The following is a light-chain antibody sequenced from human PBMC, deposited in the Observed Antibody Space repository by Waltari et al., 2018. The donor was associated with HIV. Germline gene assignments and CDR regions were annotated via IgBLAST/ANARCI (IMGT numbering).Light chain of an antibody. Sequence: QSALTQPASVSGSPGQSITLSCSGTWRDIGSYDLSSWYQHFPGKAPKRILYDVNERPSGVSPRYSGSKSGNTASLVISGLQSEDEADYYCCSYAGSGTFVVFGGGTRLTV. CDR1: WRDIGSYDL. CDR2: DVN. V-gene: IGLV2-23*02. CDR3: CSYAGSGTFVV. J-gene: IGLJ3*02.